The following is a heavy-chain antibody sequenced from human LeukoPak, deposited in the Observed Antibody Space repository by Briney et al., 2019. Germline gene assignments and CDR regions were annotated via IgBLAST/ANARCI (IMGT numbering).Heavy chain of an antibody. Sequence: CXVSGGSISSSSSYWGWIRQPPGKGLEWIGSIYYSGSSFDNPALKSRVTISVDTSKNQFSLKLSSVTAADTAVYYCARXRSGWLQSSFDYWGQGTLVTVSS. D-gene: IGHD5-24*01. CDR2: IYYSGSS. V-gene: IGHV4-39*01. CDR3: ARXRSGWLQSSFDY. J-gene: IGHJ4*02. CDR1: GGSISSSSSY.